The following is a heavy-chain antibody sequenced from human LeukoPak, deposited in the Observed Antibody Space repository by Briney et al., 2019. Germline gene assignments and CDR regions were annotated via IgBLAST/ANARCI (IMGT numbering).Heavy chain of an antibody. J-gene: IGHJ4*02. CDR2: IKSKTDGGTT. Sequence: GGSLRLSCAASGFTFSTYAMSWVRQAPGKGLEWVGRIKSKTDGGTTDYAAPVKGRFTISRDDSKNTLYLQMNSLKTEDTAVYYCTTVYCTNGVCRSYYFDYWGQGTLVTVSS. D-gene: IGHD2-8*01. V-gene: IGHV3-15*01. CDR3: TTVYCTNGVCRSYYFDY. CDR1: GFTFSTYA.